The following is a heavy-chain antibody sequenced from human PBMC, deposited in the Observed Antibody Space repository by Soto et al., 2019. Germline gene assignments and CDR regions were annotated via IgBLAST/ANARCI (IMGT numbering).Heavy chain of an antibody. CDR2: INPGNGNT. J-gene: IGHJ6*02. V-gene: IGHV1-3*01. D-gene: IGHD2-2*01. CDR1: GYTFTNFG. Sequence: QVQLVQSGAEVKKPGASVKVSCKASGYTFTNFGLHWVRQAPGQSLEWMGWINPGNGNTKDSQNFQGRVTITRDTSATTDYMELSSLRSEDTAVYYCEREEFGTITWSRNPQTYYYDGMDVWGPGTTVTVSS. CDR3: EREEFGTITWSRNPQTYYYDGMDV.